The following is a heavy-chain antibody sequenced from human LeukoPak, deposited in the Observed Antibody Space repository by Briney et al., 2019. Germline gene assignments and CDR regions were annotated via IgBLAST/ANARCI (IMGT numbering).Heavy chain of an antibody. Sequence: GGSLRLSCAASGFTFSNDWMHWVRQAPGKGLVRVSRINTDGSTTTYADSVKGRFTISRDNAKNTLYPQMNSLRVEDTAVYYCARGRGGSYHYWGQGTLVTVSS. CDR2: INTDGSTT. D-gene: IGHD1-26*01. CDR3: ARGRGGSYHY. CDR1: GFTFSNDW. V-gene: IGHV3-74*01. J-gene: IGHJ4*02.